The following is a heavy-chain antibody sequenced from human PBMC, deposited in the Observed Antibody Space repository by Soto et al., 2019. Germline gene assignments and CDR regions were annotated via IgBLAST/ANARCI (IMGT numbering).Heavy chain of an antibody. CDR1: GGSISSGGYY. V-gene: IGHV4-61*08. Sequence: PSETLSLTCTVPGGSISSGGYYWSWIRQHPGKGLEWIGYVYYSGNTNYNPSLKSRVTISVDTSRNRFSLNLTSATAADTAVYYCARKGAAASYAHYYMDVWGRGTAVTVSS. D-gene: IGHD6-13*01. CDR3: ARKGAAASYAHYYMDV. CDR2: VYYSGNT. J-gene: IGHJ6*03.